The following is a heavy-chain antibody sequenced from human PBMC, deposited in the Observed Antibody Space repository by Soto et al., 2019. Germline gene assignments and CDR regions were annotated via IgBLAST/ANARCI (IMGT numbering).Heavy chain of an antibody. Sequence: ASVKVSCKASGYTFTSYAMHWVRQAPGQRLEWMGWINAGNGNTKYSQKFQGRVTITRDTSASTAYMELSSLRSEDTAVYYCASPSTPVLANAAFYIWGQGTMLTVSS. CDR1: GYTFTSYA. CDR2: INAGNGNT. J-gene: IGHJ3*02. D-gene: IGHD3-3*01. CDR3: ASPSTPVLANAAFYI. V-gene: IGHV1-3*01.